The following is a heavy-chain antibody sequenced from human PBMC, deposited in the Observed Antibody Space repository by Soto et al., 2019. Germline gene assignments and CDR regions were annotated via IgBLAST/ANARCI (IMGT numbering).Heavy chain of an antibody. Sequence: QITLKESGPTLVKPTQTLTLTCTFSGFSLSTSGVGVGWIRQPPGKALEWLALIYWDDDKRYSPSLKSRLTISRDTSKNQVLLTMTNMDPVDTATYYCAHRFRSGNYYGLDVWGQGTTVTVSS. J-gene: IGHJ6*02. CDR2: IYWDDDK. D-gene: IGHD3-10*01. V-gene: IGHV2-5*02. CDR1: GFSLSTSGVG. CDR3: AHRFRSGNYYGLDV.